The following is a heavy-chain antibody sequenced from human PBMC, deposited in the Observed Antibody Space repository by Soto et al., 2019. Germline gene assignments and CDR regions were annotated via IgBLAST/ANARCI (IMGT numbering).Heavy chain of an antibody. CDR2: VYHTGDT. D-gene: IGHD3-22*01. CDR3: AREEALIVVPTGGIDYPCDY. CDR1: GGTVASSHW. V-gene: IGHV4-4*02. Sequence: SETLSLTCGVSGGTVASSHWWSWVRQSPSRGLEWIGNVYHTGDTNFNPSLQSRVTFSVDKSNNQFSLRLTSLTAADTAVYFCAREEALIVVPTGGIDYPCDYWGQVTLVSVS. J-gene: IGHJ4*02.